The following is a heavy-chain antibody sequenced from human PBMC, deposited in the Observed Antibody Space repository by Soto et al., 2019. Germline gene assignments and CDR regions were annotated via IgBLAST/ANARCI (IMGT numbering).Heavy chain of an antibody. CDR1: GGSISVYY. Sequence: SETLSLTCTISGGSISVYYWSCVRQPPGHELEWIGYIYASGSRYYNPSLRSRVTISADTPNNQISLKLTSPTAADTAVYYCARGVGSSPPRYWGRGTLVTVSS. J-gene: IGHJ4*02. D-gene: IGHD1-26*01. CDR3: ARGVGSSPPRY. CDR2: IYASGSR. V-gene: IGHV4-59*01.